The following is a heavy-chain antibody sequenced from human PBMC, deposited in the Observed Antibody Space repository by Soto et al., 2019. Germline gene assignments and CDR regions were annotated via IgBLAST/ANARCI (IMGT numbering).Heavy chain of an antibody. D-gene: IGHD3-10*01. CDR1: GYTFTSYG. CDR2: ISAYNGNT. Sequence: ASVKVSCKASGYTFTSYGISWVRQAPGQGLEWMGWISAYNGNTNYAQKLQGRVTMTTDKSTSTAYMELRSLRSDDTAVYYCARQRDYYGSGSYSDYWGQGTLVTVSS. CDR3: ARQRDYYGSGSYSDY. V-gene: IGHV1-18*01. J-gene: IGHJ4*02.